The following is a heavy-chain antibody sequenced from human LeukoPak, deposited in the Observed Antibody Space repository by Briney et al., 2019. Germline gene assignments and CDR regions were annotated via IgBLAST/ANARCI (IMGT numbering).Heavy chain of an antibody. CDR1: GFTVSSNY. D-gene: IGHD3-3*01. J-gene: IGHJ4*02. CDR2: IYSGGST. Sequence: GGSLRLSCAASGFTVSSNYMSWVRQAPGKGLEWVSVIYSGGSTYYADSVKGRFTISRDNAKNSLYLQMNSLRAEDTAVYYCARDRATIFGVVIYDYWGQGTLVTVSS. CDR3: ARDRATIFGVVIYDY. V-gene: IGHV3-53*01.